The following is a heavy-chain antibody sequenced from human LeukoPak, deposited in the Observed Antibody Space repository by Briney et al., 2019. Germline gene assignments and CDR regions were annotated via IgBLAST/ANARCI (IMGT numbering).Heavy chain of an antibody. J-gene: IGHJ4*02. V-gene: IGHV1-2*02. CDR1: GYTFTTHD. CDR3: ASEHIVGATSLDY. D-gene: IGHD1-26*01. CDR2: INPNSGGT. Sequence: ASVKVSCKASGYTFTTHDLTWVRQAPGQGLEWMGWINPNSGGTNYAQKFQGRVTMTRDTSISTAYTELSRLRSDDTAVYYCASEHIVGATSLDYWGQGTLVTVSS.